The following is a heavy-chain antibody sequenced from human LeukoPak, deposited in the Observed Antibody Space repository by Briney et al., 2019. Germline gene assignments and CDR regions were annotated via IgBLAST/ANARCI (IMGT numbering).Heavy chain of an antibody. CDR3: ARGPLRVVVVAATLSHSFSP. Sequence: GASVKVSCKASGYTFTSYDINWVRQATGQGLEWMGWINPNSGGTNYAQKFQGRVTMTRDTSISTAYMELSRLRSDDTAVYYCARGPLRVVVVAATLSHSFSPWGQGTLVTVSS. V-gene: IGHV1-2*02. CDR1: GYTFTSYD. J-gene: IGHJ5*02. D-gene: IGHD2-15*01. CDR2: INPNSGGT.